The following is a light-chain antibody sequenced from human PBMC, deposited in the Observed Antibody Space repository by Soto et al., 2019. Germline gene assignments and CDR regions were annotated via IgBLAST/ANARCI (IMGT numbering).Light chain of an antibody. CDR1: QSVSSY. CDR2: DAS. V-gene: IGKV3-20*01. J-gene: IGKJ1*01. Sequence: EIVLTQSPASLSLSPGERASLSCRASQSVSSYLAWYQQKPGQAPMLLIYDASNRATGIPDRFSGSGSGTDFTLTISRLEPEDFAVYYCQQYGSSGTFGQGTKVDIK. CDR3: QQYGSSGT.